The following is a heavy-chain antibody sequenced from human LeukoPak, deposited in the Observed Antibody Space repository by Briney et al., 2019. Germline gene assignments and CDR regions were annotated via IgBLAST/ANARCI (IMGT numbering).Heavy chain of an antibody. V-gene: IGHV1-18*01. Sequence: ASVKVSCKASGYTFISYGISWVRQTPGQGLEWMGWISAYNGNINYAQKLQGRVTMTTDTSTSTAYMELRSLRSDDTAVYYCARVPHKFGRYFVLHDDYWGQGTLVTVSS. CDR2: ISAYNGNI. J-gene: IGHJ4*02. D-gene: IGHD3-9*01. CDR1: GYTFISYG. CDR3: ARVPHKFGRYFVLHDDY.